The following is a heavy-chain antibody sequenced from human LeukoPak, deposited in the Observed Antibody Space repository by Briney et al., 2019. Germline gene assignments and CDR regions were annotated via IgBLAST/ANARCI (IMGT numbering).Heavy chain of an antibody. J-gene: IGHJ5*02. CDR1: GGSISSHY. Sequence: SETLSLTCTVSGGSISSHYWSWLRQPPGKGLEWIGYIYYSGSTSYNPSLKSRVTISVGTSKNQFSLKLTSVTAADTAVYYCARVWPDSSGYYYWFDPWGQGTLVTVSS. CDR2: IYYSGST. CDR3: ARVWPDSSGYYYWFDP. D-gene: IGHD3-22*01. V-gene: IGHV4-59*11.